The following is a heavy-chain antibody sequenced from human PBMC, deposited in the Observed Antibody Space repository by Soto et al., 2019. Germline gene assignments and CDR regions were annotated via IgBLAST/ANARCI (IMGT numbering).Heavy chain of an antibody. CDR1: GGSISSYY. V-gene: IGHV4-59*12. J-gene: IGHJ6*02. Sequence: SETLSLTCTVSGGSISSYYWSWIRQPPGKGLEWIGYIYYSGSTNYNPSLKSRFTISRDNAKNSLYLQMNSLRAEDTAVYYCARDPSVVVVAATPYYYYGMDVWGQGTTVTVSS. CDR3: ARDPSVVVVAATPYYYYGMDV. D-gene: IGHD2-15*01. CDR2: IYYSGST.